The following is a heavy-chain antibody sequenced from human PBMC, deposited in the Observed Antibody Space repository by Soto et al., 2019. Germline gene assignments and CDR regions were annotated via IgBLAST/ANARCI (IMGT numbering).Heavy chain of an antibody. Sequence: SETLSLTCTVSGVSLGTGDYYWNWIRQSPGRGREWIGYISYTGRAYYNPSLMSRLTISIDTSNNQFSLKLTSVTAADTAIYYCARTYFYASGSSDYWGHGTTVTVSS. CDR3: ARTYFYASGSSDY. CDR2: ISYTGRA. V-gene: IGHV4-30-4*01. J-gene: IGHJ4*01. CDR1: GVSLGTGDYY. D-gene: IGHD3-10*01.